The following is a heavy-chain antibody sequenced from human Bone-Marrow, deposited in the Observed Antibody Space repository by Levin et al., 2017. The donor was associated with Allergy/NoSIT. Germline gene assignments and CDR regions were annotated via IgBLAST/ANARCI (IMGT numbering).Heavy chain of an antibody. CDR3: ARNSLASITTYYYYYAMDV. D-gene: IGHD3-22*01. CDR1: GFTFNKFG. Sequence: PGGSLRLSCLASGFTFNKFGLNWVRQAPGKGLEWVASISESGSDLHYADSVKGRFTISRDNAKRSFYLQMNSLRAEDTAIYYCARNSLASITTYYYYYAMDVWGQGTTVTVSS. V-gene: IGHV3-21*01. J-gene: IGHJ6*02. CDR2: ISESGSDL.